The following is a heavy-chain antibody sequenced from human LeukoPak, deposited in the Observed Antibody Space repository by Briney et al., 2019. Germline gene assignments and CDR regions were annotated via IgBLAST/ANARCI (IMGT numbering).Heavy chain of an antibody. CDR1: GGSISSGGYY. CDR3: ARDGSAIPFDY. J-gene: IGHJ4*02. V-gene: IGHV4-31*03. Sequence: SETLSLTCTVSGGSISSGGYYWSWIRQHPGKGLEWIGYIYCSGSTYYNPSLKSRVTISVDTSKNQFSLKLSSVTAADTAVYYCARDGSAIPFDYWGQGTLVTVSS. D-gene: IGHD2-21*02. CDR2: IYCSGST.